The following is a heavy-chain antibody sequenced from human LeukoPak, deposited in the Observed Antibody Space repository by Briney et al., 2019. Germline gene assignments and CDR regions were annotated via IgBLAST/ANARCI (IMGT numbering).Heavy chain of an antibody. Sequence: GASLQISCDASGSCCTNYWISWVRQLPGKGLEWMGRIDPSDSNTNYSPSLQGHVTISADKSVNTAYLQWSSLKASDTAMYYCTRLSYHGSGLLDYWGQGTRVTVSS. D-gene: IGHD3-10*01. V-gene: IGHV5-10-1*01. CDR1: GSCCTNYW. CDR2: IDPSDSNT. J-gene: IGHJ4*02. CDR3: TRLSYHGSGLLDY.